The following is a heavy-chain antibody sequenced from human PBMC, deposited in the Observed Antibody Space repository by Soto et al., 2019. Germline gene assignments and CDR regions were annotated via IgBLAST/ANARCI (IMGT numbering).Heavy chain of an antibody. CDR1: GFTFSSYG. V-gene: IGHV3-33*01. D-gene: IGHD6-6*01. CDR2: IWYDGSNK. CDR3: ASYSSSSPTNYYYYYMDV. Sequence: GGSLRLSCAASGFTFSSYGMHWVRQAPGKGLEWVAVIWYDGSNKYYADSVKGRFTISRDNSKNTLYLQMNSLRAEDTAVYYCASYSSSSPTNYYYYYMDVWGKGTTVTVSS. J-gene: IGHJ6*03.